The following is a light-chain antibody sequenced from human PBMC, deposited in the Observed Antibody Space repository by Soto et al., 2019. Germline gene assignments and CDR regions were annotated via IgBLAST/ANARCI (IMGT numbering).Light chain of an antibody. J-gene: IGKJ2*01. CDR1: QSVSSSY. V-gene: IGKV3-20*01. CDR3: QQYGTSPQDT. CDR2: GAS. Sequence: EIVLTQSPGTLSLSPGERATLSCRASQSVSSSYLAWYQQKPGQAPRLLIYGASSRDTGIPDRFSGSGSGTDFNLTISRLEPEDFAVYYCQQYGTSPQDTFGQGTKLEIK.